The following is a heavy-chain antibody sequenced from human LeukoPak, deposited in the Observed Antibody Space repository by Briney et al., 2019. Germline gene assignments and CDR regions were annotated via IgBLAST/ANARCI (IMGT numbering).Heavy chain of an antibody. Sequence: GRSLRLSCAASGFTFSSYAMHWVRQAPGKGLEWVAVISYDGSNKYYADSVKGRFTISRDNSKNTLYLQMNSLRAEDTAVYYCAKEGVDSSGYYLPSGYWGQGTLVTVSS. J-gene: IGHJ4*02. V-gene: IGHV3-30-3*01. CDR2: ISYDGSNK. D-gene: IGHD3-22*01. CDR1: GFTFSSYA. CDR3: AKEGVDSSGYYLPSGY.